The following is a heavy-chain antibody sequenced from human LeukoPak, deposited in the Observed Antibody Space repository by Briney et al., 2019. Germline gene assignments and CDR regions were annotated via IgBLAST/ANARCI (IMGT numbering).Heavy chain of an antibody. J-gene: IGHJ4*02. CDR1: GGSISSYY. D-gene: IGHD3-10*01. CDR2: IYYSGST. Sequence: SETLSLTCTVSGGSISSYYWSWIRQPPGKGLEWIGYIYYSGSTNYYPSLKSRVTISVDTSKNRFSLKLSSVTAADTAVYYCARDQGYYGSGSVFDYWGQGTLVTVSS. CDR3: ARDQGYYGSGSVFDY. V-gene: IGHV4-59*01.